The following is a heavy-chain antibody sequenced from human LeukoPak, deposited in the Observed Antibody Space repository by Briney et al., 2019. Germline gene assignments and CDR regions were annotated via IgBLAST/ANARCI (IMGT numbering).Heavy chain of an antibody. Sequence: ASVTVSCKASGYTFTGYYTHWVRQAPGQGLEWMGWINPNSGGTNYAQKFQGRVTMTRDTSISTAYMELSRLRSDDTAVYYCARGLGYCSSTSCYAGETTVNTFDYWGQGTLVTVSS. CDR2: INPNSGGT. V-gene: IGHV1-2*02. J-gene: IGHJ4*02. CDR3: ARGLGYCSSTSCYAGETTVNTFDY. CDR1: GYTFTGYY. D-gene: IGHD2-2*01.